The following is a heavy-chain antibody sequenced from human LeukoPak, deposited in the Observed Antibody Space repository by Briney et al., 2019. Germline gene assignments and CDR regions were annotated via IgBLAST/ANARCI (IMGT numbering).Heavy chain of an antibody. D-gene: IGHD6-6*01. J-gene: IGHJ6*03. CDR1: GGSITSSSYY. CDR3: ARGEYSSSSGPFRYYYYYYMDV. CDR2: INHSGST. Sequence: PSETLSLTCTVSGGSITSSSYYWSWIRQPPGKGLEWIGEINHSGSTNYNPSLKSRVTISVDTSKNQFSLKLSSVTAADTAVYYCARGEYSSSSGPFRYYYYYYMDVWGKGTTVTVSS. V-gene: IGHV4-39*07.